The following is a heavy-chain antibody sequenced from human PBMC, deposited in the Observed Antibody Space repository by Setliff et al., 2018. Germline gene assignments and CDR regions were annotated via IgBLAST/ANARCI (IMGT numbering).Heavy chain of an antibody. V-gene: IGHV3-30*02. D-gene: IGHD3-3*02. CDR2: LRSDGTTR. J-gene: IGHJ4*01. CDR1: GFTFSASG. Sequence: PGGSLRLSCETSGFTFSASGMQWVRQAPCRWGEWVAFLRSDGTTRYHSDSMKARFAISRDNSKNSLYLHMNSLRPEDTAVYFCAKENHFWGGYPNYFRLSYLDFWGPGTLVTVSS. CDR3: AKENHFWGGYPNYFRLSYLDF.